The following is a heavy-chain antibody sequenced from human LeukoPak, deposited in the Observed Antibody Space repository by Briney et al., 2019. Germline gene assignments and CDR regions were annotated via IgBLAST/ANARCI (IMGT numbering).Heavy chain of an antibody. V-gene: IGHV5-51*01. J-gene: IGHJ5*02. D-gene: IGHD3-10*01. CDR2: IYPGDSDT. CDR1: GSSFTSYW. Sequence: GESLKISCKGSGSSFTSYWIGWVRQMPGKGLEWMGIIYPGDSDTRYSPSFQGQVTISADKSISTAYLQWSSLKASDTAMYYCARGRQRITMVRGVIKEDWFDPWGQGTLVTVSS. CDR3: ARGRQRITMVRGVIKEDWFDP.